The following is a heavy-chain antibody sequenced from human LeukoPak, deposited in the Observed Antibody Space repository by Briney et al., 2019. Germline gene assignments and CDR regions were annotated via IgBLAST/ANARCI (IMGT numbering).Heavy chain of an antibody. CDR2: INHSGGT. J-gene: IGHJ4*02. D-gene: IGHD3-10*01. V-gene: IGHV4-34*01. CDR1: GGXFSGYY. Sequence: SETLSLTCDVYGGXFSGYYCSWIRQPPGKGLEWVGEINHSGGTNYNPSLKSRVTISVDTSKNQFSLKLSSVTAADTAVYYCARGSYYYGSGSYYPFDYWGQGTLVTVSS. CDR3: ARGSYYYGSGSYYPFDY.